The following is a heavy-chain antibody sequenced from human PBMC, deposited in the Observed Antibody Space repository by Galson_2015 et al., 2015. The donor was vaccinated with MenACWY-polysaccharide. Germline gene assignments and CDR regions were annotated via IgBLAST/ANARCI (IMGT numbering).Heavy chain of an antibody. CDR3: VRNPKQRATTVPMRQFDY. CDR2: INTNTGNP. J-gene: IGHJ4*02. V-gene: IGHV7-4-1*02. Sequence: SAKVSCKASGYTFTSYAMNWVRQTPGHGLVWLGWINTNTGNPTHAQGFTGRFDFPLDTSVSTAYLHTSSLKAEHTAVYNCVRNPKQRATTVPMRQFDYWGQGTLVTVSS. D-gene: IGHD1-26*01. CDR1: GYTFTSYA.